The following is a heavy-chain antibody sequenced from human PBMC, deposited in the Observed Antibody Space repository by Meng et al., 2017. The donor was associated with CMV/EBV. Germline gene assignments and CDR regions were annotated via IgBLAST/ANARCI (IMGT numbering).Heavy chain of an antibody. J-gene: IGHJ5*02. V-gene: IGHV4-59*01. CDR1: AGSISSYY. CDR3: ARGGTDYWSGYVWFDP. Sequence: SETLSLTCTVSAGSISSYYWTWIRQPPGKGLEWVGYIYYNGNTNYNPSLESGVTISVDTSKNQFSLKMSYVTAADTAVYYCARGGTDYWSGYVWFDPWGQGTLVTVSS. D-gene: IGHD3-3*01. CDR2: IYYNGNT.